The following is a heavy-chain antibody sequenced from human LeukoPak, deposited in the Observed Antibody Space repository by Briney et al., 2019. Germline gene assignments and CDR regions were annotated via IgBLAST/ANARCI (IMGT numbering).Heavy chain of an antibody. CDR2: ISSSSSYI. V-gene: IGHV3-21*01. D-gene: IGHD5-24*01. J-gene: IGHJ4*02. CDR1: GFTFSSYS. CDR3: ARWEGDGYNSLDY. Sequence: GGSLRLSCAASGFTFSSYSMNWVRQAPGKGLEWVSSISSSSSYIYYADSVKGRFTISRDNAKNSLYLQMNSLRAEDTAVHYCARWEGDGYNSLDYWGQGTLVTVSS.